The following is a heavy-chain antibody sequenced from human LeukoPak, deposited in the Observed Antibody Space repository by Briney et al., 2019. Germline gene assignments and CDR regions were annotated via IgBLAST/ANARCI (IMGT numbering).Heavy chain of an antibody. D-gene: IGHD3-22*01. CDR1: GFRFDDYP. J-gene: IGHJ4*02. CDR2: ISGDGGGT. CDR3: ARDRPFTYYDSTGVLDY. Sequence: PGGSLRLSCAASGFRFDDYPMHWVRQAPGRGLEWVSLISGDGGGTYYNDSVKGRFTTSRENSKNSLFLQMNNLRTEDTALYFCARDRPFTYYDSTGVLDYWGQGTLATVSS. V-gene: IGHV3-43*02.